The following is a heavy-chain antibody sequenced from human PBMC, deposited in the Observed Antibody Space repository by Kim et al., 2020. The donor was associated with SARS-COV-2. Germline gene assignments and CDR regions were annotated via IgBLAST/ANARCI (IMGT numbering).Heavy chain of an antibody. D-gene: IGHD6-13*01. CDR1: GYIFTSYY. J-gene: IGHJ3*02. CDR3: TRPTSSLEIFDI. V-gene: IGHV1-46*01. Sequence: ASVKVSCKASGYIFTSYYMHWVRQAPGQGLEWMGIINPSGGDTSYPQKFQGRVTMTRDTSTSTVYMELSSLRSEDTAVYYCTRPTSSLEIFDIWGQGTMVTVSS. CDR2: INPSGGDT.